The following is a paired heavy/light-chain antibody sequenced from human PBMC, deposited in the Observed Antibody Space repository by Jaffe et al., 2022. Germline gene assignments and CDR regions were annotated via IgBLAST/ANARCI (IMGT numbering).Heavy chain of an antibody. J-gene: IGHJ4*02. CDR2: IKSKTSAYAT. Sequence: EVQVVESGGGLVQPGGSLKLSCAASGFTFSGSAIHWVRQASGKGLEWIGRIKSKTSAYATSYAASVTGRFTISRDDSKNTAYLQMNSLKTEDTAVYYCSRSTMTTNWASDYWGQGTLVTVSS. D-gene: IGHD4-17*01. CDR1: GFTFSGSA. CDR3: SRSTMTTNWASDY. V-gene: IGHV3-73*02.
Light chain of an antibody. J-gene: IGKJ3*01. CDR1: QTISSSY. Sequence: EIVLTQSPGTLSLSLGERATLSCRASQTISSSYLAWYQQKPGQAPRLLIYSVSSRATGIPDRFSGSGSGTDFTLTISRLETEDFAVYYCQHYDSPPFTFGPGTKVDIQ. CDR2: SVS. CDR3: QHYDSPPFT. V-gene: IGKV3-20*01.